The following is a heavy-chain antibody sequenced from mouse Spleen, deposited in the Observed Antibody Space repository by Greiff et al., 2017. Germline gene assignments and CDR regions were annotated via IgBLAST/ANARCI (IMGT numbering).Heavy chain of an antibody. Sequence: QVQLKESGAELARPGASVKLSCKASGYTFTSYGISWVKQRTGQGLEWIGEIYPRSGNTYYNEKFKGKATLTADKSSSTAYMELRSLTSEDSAVYFCARSDYYGSSNPPWFAYWGQGTLVTVSA. CDR1: GYTFTSYG. CDR2: IYPRSGNT. D-gene: IGHD1-1*01. CDR3: ARSDYYGSSNPPWFAY. V-gene: IGHV1-81*01. J-gene: IGHJ3*01.